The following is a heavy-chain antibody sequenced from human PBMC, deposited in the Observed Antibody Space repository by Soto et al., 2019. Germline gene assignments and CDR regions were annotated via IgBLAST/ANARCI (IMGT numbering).Heavy chain of an antibody. CDR3: ARDFTEYYYDSSGYYYRYFDY. V-gene: IGHV3-33*01. CDR2: IWYDGSNK. J-gene: IGHJ4*02. D-gene: IGHD3-22*01. CDR1: GFTFSSYG. Sequence: GGSLRLSCAASGFTFSSYGMHWVRQAPGKGLEWVAVIWYDGSNKYYADSVKGRFTISRDNSKNTLYLQMNSLRAEDTAVYYCARDFTEYYYDSSGYYYRYFDYWGQGTLVTVSS.